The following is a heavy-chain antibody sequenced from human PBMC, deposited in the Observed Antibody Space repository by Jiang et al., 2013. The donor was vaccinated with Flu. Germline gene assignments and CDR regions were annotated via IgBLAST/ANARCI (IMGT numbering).Heavy chain of an antibody. J-gene: IGHJ4*02. CDR1: GYTFTSYG. CDR2: ISAYNGNT. Sequence: SGAEVKKPGASVKVSCKASGYTFTSYGISWVRQALGQGLEWMGWISAYNGNTNYAQKLQGRVTMTTDTSTSTAYMELRSLRSDDTAVYYCAKRPRLPYDFLESVTPPPPSDYWGQGTLVTVSS. CDR3: AKRPRLPYDFLESVTPPPPSDY. V-gene: IGHV1-18*01. D-gene: IGHD3-3*01.